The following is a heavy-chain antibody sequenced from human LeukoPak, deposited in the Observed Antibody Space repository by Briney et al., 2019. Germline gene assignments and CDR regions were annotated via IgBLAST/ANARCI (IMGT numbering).Heavy chain of an antibody. CDR1: GYTFTSYG. CDR2: ISAYNGNT. J-gene: IGHJ4*02. V-gene: IGHV1-18*01. CDR3: ARGSNDILTGYSPDY. D-gene: IGHD3-9*01. Sequence: ASVKVSCKASGYTFTSYGISWVRQAPGQGLEWMGWISAYNGNTNYAQKLQGRVTMTTDTSTSTAYMELRSLRSDDTAVYYCARGSNDILTGYSPDYWGQGTLVTVPS.